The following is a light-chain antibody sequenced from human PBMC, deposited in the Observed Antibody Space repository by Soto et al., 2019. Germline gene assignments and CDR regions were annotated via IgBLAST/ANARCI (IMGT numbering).Light chain of an antibody. CDR1: SSDVGSYNL. CDR2: EGS. Sequence: QSALTQPASVSGSPGQSITISCTGTSSDVGSYNLVSWYQQHPGKAPKLMIYEGSKRPSGVSNRFSGSKSGNNASLTISGLQAEDVADYYCCSYAGSPFVFGTGTKVTVL. CDR3: CSYAGSPFV. J-gene: IGLJ1*01. V-gene: IGLV2-23*01.